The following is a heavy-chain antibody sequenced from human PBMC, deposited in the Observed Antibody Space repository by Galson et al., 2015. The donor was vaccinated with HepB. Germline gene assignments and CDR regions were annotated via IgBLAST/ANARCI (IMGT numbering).Heavy chain of an antibody. CDR3: ARAPGSLRSSIRRFDYSHGMDV. J-gene: IGHJ6*02. D-gene: IGHD6-6*01. V-gene: IGHV1-46*01. Sequence: SVKVSCKASGYTFTSYYMHWVRQAPGQGLEWMGIINPSGGSTSYAQKFQGRVTMTRDTSTSTVYMELSSLRSEDTAVYYCARAPGSLRSSIRRFDYSHGMDVWGQGTTVTVSS. CDR1: GYTFTSYY. CDR2: INPSGGST.